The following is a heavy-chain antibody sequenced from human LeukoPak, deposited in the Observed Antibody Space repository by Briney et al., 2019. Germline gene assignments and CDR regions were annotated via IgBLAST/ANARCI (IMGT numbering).Heavy chain of an antibody. CDR1: GFTFSSYG. D-gene: IGHD6-13*01. CDR3: AKEWVAAAGQYFDY. Sequence: GGSLRLSCAASGFTFSSYGMHWVRQAPGKGLEWVSVIYSGGSTYYADSVKGRFTISRDNSKNTLYLQMNSLRAEDTAVYYCAKEWVAAAGQYFDYWGQGTLVTVSS. V-gene: IGHV3-NL1*01. J-gene: IGHJ4*02. CDR2: IYSGGST.